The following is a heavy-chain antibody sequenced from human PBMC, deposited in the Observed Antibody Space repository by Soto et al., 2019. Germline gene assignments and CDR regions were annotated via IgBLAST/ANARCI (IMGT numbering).Heavy chain of an antibody. CDR3: VKDRGYDILTGYSHAFDI. V-gene: IGHV3-64D*08. CDR2: ISSNGGST. Sequence: ESGGGLVQPGGSLRLSCSASGFTFSSYAMHWVRQAPGKGLEYVSAISSNGGSTYYADSVKGRFTISRDNSKNTLYLQMSSLRAEDTAVYYCVKDRGYDILTGYSHAFDIWGQGTMVTVSS. D-gene: IGHD3-9*01. J-gene: IGHJ3*02. CDR1: GFTFSSYA.